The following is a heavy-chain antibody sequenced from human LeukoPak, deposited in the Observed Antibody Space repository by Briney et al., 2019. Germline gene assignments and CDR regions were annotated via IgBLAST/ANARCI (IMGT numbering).Heavy chain of an antibody. CDR2: INPSGGST. CDR3: ARAHSGSYWGYFDY. D-gene: IGHD1-26*01. J-gene: IGHJ4*02. Sequence: ASVKVSCKASGFTFTSYDINWVRQAPGQGLEWMGIINPSGGSTSYAQKFQGRVTMTRDTSTSTVYMELSSLRSEDTAVYYCARAHSGSYWGYFDYWGQGTLVTVSS. CDR1: GFTFTSYD. V-gene: IGHV1-46*01.